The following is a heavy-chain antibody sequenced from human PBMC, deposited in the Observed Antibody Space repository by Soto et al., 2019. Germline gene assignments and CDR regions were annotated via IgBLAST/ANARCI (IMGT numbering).Heavy chain of an antibody. CDR2: ISYDGSNK. Sequence: GGSLRLSCAASGFTFSSYAMHWVRQAPGKGLEWVAVISYDGSNKYYADSVKGRFTISRDNSKNTLYLQMNSLRAEDTAVYYCARDPYRSSYYFDYWGQGTLVTVSS. V-gene: IGHV3-30-3*01. D-gene: IGHD4-4*01. J-gene: IGHJ4*02. CDR1: GFTFSSYA. CDR3: ARDPYRSSYYFDY.